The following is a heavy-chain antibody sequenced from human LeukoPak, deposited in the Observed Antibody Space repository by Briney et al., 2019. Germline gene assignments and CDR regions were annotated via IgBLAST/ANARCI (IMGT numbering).Heavy chain of an antibody. CDR1: GFIFSNYA. CDR2: ISGGGGST. Sequence: GGSLRLSCAASGFIFSNYARNWVRQAPGRGREWVSGISGGGGSTYYADSVKGRFTISRDNSENTLYLQMNSLRAEDTAIYHCARGGRYCTTTNCYIGKWGQGTLVTVSS. V-gene: IGHV3-23*01. J-gene: IGHJ4*02. CDR3: ARGGRYCTTTNCYIGK. D-gene: IGHD2-2*02.